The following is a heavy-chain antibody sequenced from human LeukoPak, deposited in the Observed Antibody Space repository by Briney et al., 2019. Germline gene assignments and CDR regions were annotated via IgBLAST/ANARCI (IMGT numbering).Heavy chain of an antibody. CDR3: ARFGAYYYYMDV. CDR1: GFTFSSYE. Sequence: GGSLRLSCAASGFTFSSYEMNWVRQAPGKGLEWVSYISSSGSTIYYADSVKGRFTISRDNAKNSLYLQMNSLRAEDTAVYYCARFGAYYYYMDVWGKGTTVTISS. V-gene: IGHV3-48*03. J-gene: IGHJ6*03. CDR2: ISSSGSTI. D-gene: IGHD3-16*01.